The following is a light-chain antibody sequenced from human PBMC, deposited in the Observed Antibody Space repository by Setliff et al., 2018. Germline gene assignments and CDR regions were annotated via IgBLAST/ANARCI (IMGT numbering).Light chain of an antibody. CDR3: SSYTSSSTRVV. J-gene: IGLJ2*01. Sequence: QSVLTQPASVSGSPGQSITISCTGTSSDVGGYKYVFWYQQHPGKAPKLMIYEVSNRPSGLSNRFSGSKSGNTASLTISGLQAEDEADYYCSSYTSSSTRVVFGGGTKVTV. V-gene: IGLV2-14*01. CDR1: SSDVGGYKY. CDR2: EVS.